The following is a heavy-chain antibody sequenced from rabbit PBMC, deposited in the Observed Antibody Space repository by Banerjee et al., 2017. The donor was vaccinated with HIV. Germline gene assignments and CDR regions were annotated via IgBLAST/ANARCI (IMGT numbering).Heavy chain of an antibody. CDR2: IYAGSSGNT. V-gene: IGHV1S45*01. D-gene: IGHD7-1*01. J-gene: IGHJ4*01. CDR3: ARAAYTGYGGAIFSL. CDR1: GIDFSSYYR. Sequence: QQQLEESGGGLVKPGGTLTLTCKASGIDFSSYYRMCWVRQAPGKGLEWIACIYAGSSGNTYYANWAKGRFTISKTSSTTVTLQMTSLTAADTATYFCARAAYTGYGGAIFSLWGQGTLVTVS.